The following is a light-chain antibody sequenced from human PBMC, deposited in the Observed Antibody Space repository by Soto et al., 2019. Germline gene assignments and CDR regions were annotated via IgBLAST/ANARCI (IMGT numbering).Light chain of an antibody. V-gene: IGLV1-40*01. CDR2: GST. J-gene: IGLJ2*01. Sequence: QSVLTQPPSVSGAPGQRVTISCTGSSSNIGAYYVVHWYQQLPGAAPKLLIYGSTNRPSGVPDRFSGSKSGTSASLAITGLEADDEADYYSQSFDNSLSAFVFVGGTKVTVL. CDR1: SSNIGAYYV. CDR3: QSFDNSLSAFV.